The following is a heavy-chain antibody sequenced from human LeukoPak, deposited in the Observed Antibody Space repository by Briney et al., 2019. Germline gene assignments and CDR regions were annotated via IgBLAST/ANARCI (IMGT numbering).Heavy chain of an antibody. CDR1: GGSISSSSYS. D-gene: IGHD3-3*01. CDR2: IYTSGST. J-gene: IGHJ4*02. CDR3: ARDRSYDFWSGYYI. V-gene: IGHV4-39*07. Sequence: SETLSLTCTVSGGSISSSSYSWGWIRQPPGKGLEWIGSIYTSGSTNYNPSLKSRVTISVDTSKNQFSLKLSSVTAADTAVYYCARDRSYDFWSGYYIWGQGTLVTVSS.